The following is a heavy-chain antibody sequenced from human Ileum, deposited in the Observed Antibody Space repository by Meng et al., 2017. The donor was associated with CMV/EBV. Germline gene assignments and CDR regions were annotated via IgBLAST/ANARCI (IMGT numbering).Heavy chain of an antibody. Sequence: SGDSVSGGTSAWNWFRQSPSGCLECLGRTYYNSKWFYNYADSVKSRITIDTDTSKNQFSLHLNSVTPEDTAVYYCARGWAREGLEYWGQGTLVTVSS. D-gene: IGHD1-26*01. CDR3: ARGWAREGLEY. CDR1: GDSVSGGTSA. CDR2: TYYNSKWFY. J-gene: IGHJ4*02. V-gene: IGHV6-1*01.